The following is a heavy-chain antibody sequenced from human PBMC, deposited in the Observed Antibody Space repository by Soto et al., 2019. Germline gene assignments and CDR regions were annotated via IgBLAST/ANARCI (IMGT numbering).Heavy chain of an antibody. CDR3: ASPVEYGANSGHAFDM. J-gene: IGHJ3*02. D-gene: IGHD4-17*01. Sequence: SETLSLTCTVSGGSIISSSYYWGWIRQPPGKGLEWIGNIYNSVATYYNPSLKSRVTISADTSKNQFSLKLNSVTAADTAVYYCASPVEYGANSGHAFDMWGQRTTVTVSS. CDR1: GGSIISSSYY. V-gene: IGHV4-39*01. CDR2: IYNSVAT.